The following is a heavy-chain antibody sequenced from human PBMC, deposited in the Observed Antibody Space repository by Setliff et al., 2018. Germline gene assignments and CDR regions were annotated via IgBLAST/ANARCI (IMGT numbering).Heavy chain of an antibody. CDR2: FDPEDGES. CDR1: GYTLTELS. J-gene: IGHJ3*02. CDR3: ATRPSFFAYRRSDDAFDI. D-gene: IGHD1-26*01. Sequence: ASATVSCKVSGYTLTELSMHWVRQAPGKGLEWMGGFDPEDGESIDAQKFQGRDTMTEDTSTDTAYMVLSSLRSEDTAVYYCATRPSFFAYRRSDDAFDIWGQGTMVTVSS. V-gene: IGHV1-24*01.